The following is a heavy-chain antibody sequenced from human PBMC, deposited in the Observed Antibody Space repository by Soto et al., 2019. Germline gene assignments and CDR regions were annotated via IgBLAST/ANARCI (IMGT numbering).Heavy chain of an antibody. Sequence: QVQLQESGPGLVKPSQTLSLTCTVSGGSISSGGYYWSWIRQHPGKGLEWIGYIYYSGSTYYNPSRRSRFTISVDPSKNQFSLKLSSVAAADTAVYYCAGGDWGSRLGGVWGQGTTVTVSS. J-gene: IGHJ6*02. CDR3: AGGDWGSRLGGV. CDR1: GGSISSGGYY. D-gene: IGHD3-16*01. CDR2: IYYSGST. V-gene: IGHV4-31*03.